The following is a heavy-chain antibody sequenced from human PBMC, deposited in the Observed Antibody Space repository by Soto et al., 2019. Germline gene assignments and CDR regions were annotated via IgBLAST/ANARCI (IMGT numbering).Heavy chain of an antibody. CDR3: ARYLPRQSRRQQQLVRYYFDY. CDR1: GGSISSSSYY. Sequence: SETLSLTCTVSGGSISSSSYYWGWIRQPPGKGLEWIGSIYYSGSTYYNPSLKSRVTISVDTSKNQFSLKLSSVTAADTAVYYCARYLPRQSRRQQQLVRYYFDYWGQGTLVTVSS. D-gene: IGHD6-13*01. V-gene: IGHV4-39*01. J-gene: IGHJ4*02. CDR2: IYYSGST.